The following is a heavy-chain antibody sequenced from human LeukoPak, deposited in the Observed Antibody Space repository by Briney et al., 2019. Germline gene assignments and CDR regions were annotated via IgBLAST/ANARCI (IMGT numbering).Heavy chain of an antibody. V-gene: IGHV3-33*01. CDR2: IWYDGSEK. Sequence: PGRSLRLSCAASVFTFSSFGMHWVRQVPGKGLEWVAVIWYDGSEKFYADSVKGRFTISRDNSKNTLYLQMNSLRAEDTAVYYCARGSDAFDIWGQGTMVTVSS. CDR1: VFTFSSFG. CDR3: ARGSDAFDI. J-gene: IGHJ3*02.